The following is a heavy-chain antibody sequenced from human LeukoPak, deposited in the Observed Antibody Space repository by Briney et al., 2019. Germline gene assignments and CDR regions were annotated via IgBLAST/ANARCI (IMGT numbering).Heavy chain of an antibody. CDR2: IVVGSGNT. J-gene: IGHJ4*02. CDR1: GLTFTSSA. D-gene: IGHD3-10*01. Sequence: VASVKVSCKASGLTFTSSAVQWVRQARGQRLEWIGWIVVGSGNTNYAQKFQERVTITRDMSTSTAYMELSSLRSEDTAVYYCAADSYYYGSDGDYWGQGTLVTVSS. CDR3: AADSYYYGSDGDY. V-gene: IGHV1-58*01.